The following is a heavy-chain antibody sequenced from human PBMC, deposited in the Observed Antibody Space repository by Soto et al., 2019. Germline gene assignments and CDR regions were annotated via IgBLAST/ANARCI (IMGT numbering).Heavy chain of an antibody. D-gene: IGHD3-10*01. CDR3: AKDRSWSEYFQH. V-gene: IGHV3-23*01. Sequence: EVQLLESGGGLVQPGGSLRLSCAASGFTFSSYPMSWVRQAPGKGLEWVSAISGSGGSTYYADSVKGRFTISRDNSKNTLYLQMNSLRAEDTAVYYCAKDRSWSEYFQHWGQGTLVTVSS. J-gene: IGHJ1*01. CDR1: GFTFSSYP. CDR2: ISGSGGST.